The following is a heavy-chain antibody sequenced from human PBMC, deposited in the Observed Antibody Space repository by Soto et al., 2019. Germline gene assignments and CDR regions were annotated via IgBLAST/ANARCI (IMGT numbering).Heavy chain of an antibody. D-gene: IGHD1-26*01. V-gene: IGHV1-69*04. CDR1: GGTFSSYT. J-gene: IGHJ4*02. CDR2: IIPILGIA. CDR3: ARDQPWELPLDY. Sequence: ASVKVSCKASGGTFSSYTISWVRQAPGQGLEWMGRIIPILGIANYAQKFQGRVTITADKSTSTAYMELSSLRSEDTAVYYCARDQPWELPLDYWGQGTLVTVSS.